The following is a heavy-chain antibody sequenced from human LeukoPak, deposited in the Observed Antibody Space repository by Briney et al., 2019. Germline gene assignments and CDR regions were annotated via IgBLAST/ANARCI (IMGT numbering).Heavy chain of an antibody. J-gene: IGHJ4*02. CDR3: AKDEEYSSSWTHLDY. CDR2: ISYDGSNK. V-gene: IGHV3-30*18. Sequence: GGSLRLSCAASGFTFSSYGMHWVRQAPGKGLEWVAVISYDGSNKYYADSVKGRFTISRDNSKNTLYLQMNSLRAEDTAVYYRAKDEEYSSSWTHLDYWGQGTLVTVSS. CDR1: GFTFSSYG. D-gene: IGHD6-13*01.